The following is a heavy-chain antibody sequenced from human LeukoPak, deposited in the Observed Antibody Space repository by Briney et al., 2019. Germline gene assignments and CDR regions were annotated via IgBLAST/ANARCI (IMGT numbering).Heavy chain of an antibody. CDR1: GFTFSSYW. J-gene: IGHJ4*02. D-gene: IGHD2/OR15-2a*01. Sequence: GGSLRLSCAASGFTFSSYWMSWVRQAPGRGLEWVANIKQDGSMKQYVGSVRGRFTISRDNAKSSLYLQMSSLKAEDSAVYYCARDEKSGYYVYWGQGTLVTVSS. V-gene: IGHV3-7*01. CDR3: ARDEKSGYYVY. CDR2: IKQDGSMK.